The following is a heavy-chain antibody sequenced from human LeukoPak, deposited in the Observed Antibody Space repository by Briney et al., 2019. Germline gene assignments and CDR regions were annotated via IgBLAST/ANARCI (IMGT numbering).Heavy chain of an antibody. J-gene: IGHJ6*02. CDR3: AKDSVGVRYYYYGMDV. CDR2: ISGSGGST. D-gene: IGHD1-26*01. Sequence: GGSLRLSCAASGFTVSSNYMSWVRQAPGRGLEWVSTISGSGGSTYYADSVKGRFTISRDNSRDTLYLQMNSLRAEDTAVYYCAKDSVGVRYYYYGMDVWGQGTTVTVSS. V-gene: IGHV3-23*01. CDR1: GFTVSSNY.